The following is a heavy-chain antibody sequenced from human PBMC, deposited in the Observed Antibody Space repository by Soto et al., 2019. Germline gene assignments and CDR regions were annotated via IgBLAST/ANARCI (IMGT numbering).Heavy chain of an antibody. Sequence: QVQLVQSGAEVKKPGASVKVSCKASGYTFTGYYMHWVRQAPGQGLEWMGWINPNSGGTNYAQNFQGWVNMTRDTAISTAYMELSRVRSDDTAVYYCARDKSLGHSYDSSGYYRGYYGMDVWGQGTTVTVSS. CDR1: GYTFTGYY. J-gene: IGHJ6*02. CDR3: ARDKSLGHSYDSSGYYRGYYGMDV. D-gene: IGHD3-22*01. CDR2: INPNSGGT. V-gene: IGHV1-2*04.